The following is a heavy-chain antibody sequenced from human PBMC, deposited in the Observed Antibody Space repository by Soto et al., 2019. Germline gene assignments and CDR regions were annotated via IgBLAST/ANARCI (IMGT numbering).Heavy chain of an antibody. V-gene: IGHV4-31*03. D-gene: IGHD2-15*01. CDR1: GGSISRGGYY. Sequence: SETPSLTCTVSGGSISRGGYYWSWIRQHPGKGLEWIGYIYYSGSTYYNPSLKSRVTISVDTSKNQFSLKLSSVTAADTAVYYCASVDDHSPKRIGGLDVWGEGTTVTVSS. CDR3: ASVDDHSPKRIGGLDV. J-gene: IGHJ6*04. CDR2: IYYSGST.